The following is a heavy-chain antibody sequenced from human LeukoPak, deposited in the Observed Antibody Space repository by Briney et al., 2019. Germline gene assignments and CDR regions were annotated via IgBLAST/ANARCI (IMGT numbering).Heavy chain of an antibody. D-gene: IGHD2-2*01. J-gene: IGHJ6*02. CDR1: GLTFSSYG. CDR2: IWYDGSNK. CDR3: ARDHCSSTSCAYYYYAMDV. V-gene: IGHV3-33*01. Sequence: PGGSLRLSCAASGLTFSSYGMHWVRQAPGKGLEWVAVIWYDGSNKYYADSVKGRFTISRDNSKNTLYLQMSSLRAEDTAVYYCARDHCSSTSCAYYYYAMDVWGQGTTVTVSS.